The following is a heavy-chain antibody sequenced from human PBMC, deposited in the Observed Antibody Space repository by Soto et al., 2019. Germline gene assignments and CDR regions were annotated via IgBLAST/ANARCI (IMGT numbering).Heavy chain of an antibody. V-gene: IGHV4-59*01. CDR2: VYYGWST. CDR3: AGEGALATFGVV. J-gene: IGHJ4*02. D-gene: IGHD3-3*01. Sequence: PSETLSLTCTVSGDSIRSYYWTWIRQPPGRGLEWIGHVYYGWSTNYNPSLQSRVTISLDTYKNQFCLRLTSMTAADAAVYYCAGEGALATFGVVWGQGTLVTVSS. CDR1: GDSIRSYY.